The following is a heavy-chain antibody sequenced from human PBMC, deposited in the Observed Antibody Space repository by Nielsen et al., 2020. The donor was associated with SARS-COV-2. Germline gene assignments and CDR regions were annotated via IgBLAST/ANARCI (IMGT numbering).Heavy chain of an antibody. D-gene: IGHD2-2*01. J-gene: IGHJ6*02. Sequence: GGSLRLSCAASGFTFSSYGMHWVRQAPGKGLEWVAVISYDGSNKYYADSVKGRFTISRDNSKTTLYLQMNSLRAEDTAVYYCASDSNSYNYYYYYGMDVWGQGTTVTVSS. CDR3: ASDSNSYNYYYYYGMDV. V-gene: IGHV3-30*03. CDR1: GFTFSSYG. CDR2: ISYDGSNK.